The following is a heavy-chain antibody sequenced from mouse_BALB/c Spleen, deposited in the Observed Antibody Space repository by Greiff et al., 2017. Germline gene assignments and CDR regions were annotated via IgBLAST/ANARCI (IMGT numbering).Heavy chain of an antibody. J-gene: IGHJ3*01. V-gene: IGHV4-1*02. Sequence: EVKLMESGGGLVQPGGSLKLSCAASGFDLSRYWMSWVRQAPGKGLEWIGEINPDSSTINYTPSLKDKFIISRDNAKNTLYLQMSKVRSEDTALYYCAREGHYYGYGSYWGQGTLVTVSA. CDR2: INPDSSTI. CDR1: GFDLSRYW. CDR3: AREGHYYGYGSY. D-gene: IGHD1-2*01.